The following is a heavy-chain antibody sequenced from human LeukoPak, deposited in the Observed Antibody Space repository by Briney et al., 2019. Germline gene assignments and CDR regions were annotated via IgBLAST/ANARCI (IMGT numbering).Heavy chain of an antibody. CDR2: IYTSGST. J-gene: IGHJ4*02. CDR1: GGSISSGSYY. Sequence: SRTLSLTCTVSGGSISSGSYYWSWIRQPAGKGLEWIGRIYTSGSTNYNPSLKSRVTISVDTSKNQFSLKLSSVTAADTAVYYCAREDIAAAGTFDYWGQGTLVTVSS. V-gene: IGHV4-61*02. CDR3: AREDIAAAGTFDY. D-gene: IGHD6-13*01.